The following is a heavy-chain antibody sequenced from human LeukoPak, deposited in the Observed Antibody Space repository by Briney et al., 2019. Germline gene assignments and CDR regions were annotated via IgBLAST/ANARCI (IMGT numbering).Heavy chain of an antibody. D-gene: IGHD3-22*01. V-gene: IGHV4-4*07. J-gene: IGHJ4*02. CDR2: IYTSGST. CDR1: GGSISSYY. Sequence: SETLSLTCTVSGGSISSYYWSWIRQPAGKGLEWIGRIYTSGSTNYNPSLKSRVTMSVDTSKNQFSLKLSSVTAADTAVYYCARVCYDSSGYSDYFDYWGQGTLVTVSS. CDR3: ARVCYDSSGYSDYFDY.